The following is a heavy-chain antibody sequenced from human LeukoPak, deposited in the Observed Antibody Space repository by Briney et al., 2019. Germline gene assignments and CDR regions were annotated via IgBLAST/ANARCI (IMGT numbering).Heavy chain of an antibody. V-gene: IGHV3-23*01. CDR2: ISGSGGST. CDR1: GFTFSSYA. CDR3: ASVIAVAGLFDY. Sequence: TGGSLRLSCAASGFTFSSYAMSWVRQAPGKGLEWVSAISGSGGSTYNADSVKGRFTISRGNSKNTLYLQMNSLRAEDTAVYYCASVIAVAGLFDYWGQGTLVTVSS. J-gene: IGHJ4*02. D-gene: IGHD6-19*01.